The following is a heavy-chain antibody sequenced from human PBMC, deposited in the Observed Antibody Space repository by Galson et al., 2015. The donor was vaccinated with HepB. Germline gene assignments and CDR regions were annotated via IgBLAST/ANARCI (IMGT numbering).Heavy chain of an antibody. CDR3: ATHYDFWSGYYVGMDV. J-gene: IGHJ6*02. Sequence: SVKVSCKASGGTFSSYAISWVRQAPGQGLEWMGGIIPIFGTANYAQKFQGRVTITADESTSTAYMELSSLRSEDTAVYYCATHYDFWSGYYVGMDVWGQGTTVTVSS. CDR2: IIPIFGTA. V-gene: IGHV1-69*13. CDR1: GGTFSSYA. D-gene: IGHD3-3*01.